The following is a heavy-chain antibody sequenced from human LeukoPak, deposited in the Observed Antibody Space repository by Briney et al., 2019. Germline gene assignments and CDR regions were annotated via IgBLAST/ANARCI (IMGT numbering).Heavy chain of an antibody. Sequence: GGSLRLSCAASGFTFSSYEMNWVRQAPGKGLEWVSYISSSGSTIYYADSVKGRFTISRDNAKNSLYLQMNSLRAEDTAVYYCAGTHGGSYYFDYWGQGTLVTVSS. V-gene: IGHV3-48*03. CDR2: ISSSGSTI. J-gene: IGHJ4*02. D-gene: IGHD1-26*01. CDR1: GFTFSSYE. CDR3: AGTHGGSYYFDY.